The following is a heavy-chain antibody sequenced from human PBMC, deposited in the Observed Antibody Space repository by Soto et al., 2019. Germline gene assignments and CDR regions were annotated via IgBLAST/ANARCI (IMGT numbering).Heavy chain of an antibody. J-gene: IGHJ4*02. D-gene: IGHD5-12*01. CDR1: GGSISSSSYY. CDR2: IYYSGST. CDR3: ARHVTISGPVGYYFDY. Sequence: PSETLSLTCTVSGGSISSSSYYGGWIRQPPGKGLEWIGSIYYSGSTYYNPSLKSRVTISVDTSKNQFSLKLSSVTAADTAVYYCARHVTISGPVGYYFDYWGQGTLVTVSS. V-gene: IGHV4-39*01.